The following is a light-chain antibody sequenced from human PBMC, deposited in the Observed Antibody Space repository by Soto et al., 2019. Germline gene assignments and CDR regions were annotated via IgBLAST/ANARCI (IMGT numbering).Light chain of an antibody. CDR2: AAS. J-gene: IGKJ1*01. CDR3: QQYNNWPV. Sequence: ELVMTQSPATLSVSPGERATLSCRASQSVSSNLAWYQQKPGQSPSLLIYAASTRATGIPARLSGSGSGTGFTLTISSLQSEDFAVYYCQQYNNWPVFGPGTKVDIK. V-gene: IGKV3-15*01. CDR1: QSVSSN.